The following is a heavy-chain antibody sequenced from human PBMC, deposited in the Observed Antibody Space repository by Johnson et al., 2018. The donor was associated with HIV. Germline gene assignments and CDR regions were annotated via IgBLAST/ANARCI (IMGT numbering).Heavy chain of an antibody. Sequence: QVQLVESGGGVVQPGESLRLSCAASGFTFANYGMHWVRQAPGKGLEWVAFTAHDESITHYADSVKGRFTMSRDNSKSTLNLQMNSLRAEDKAIYYCAKSERAAAVPDAFDIWGQGTMVTVSS. CDR1: GFTFANYG. J-gene: IGHJ3*02. CDR3: AKSERAAAVPDAFDI. D-gene: IGHD6-13*01. V-gene: IGHV3-30*02. CDR2: TAHDESIT.